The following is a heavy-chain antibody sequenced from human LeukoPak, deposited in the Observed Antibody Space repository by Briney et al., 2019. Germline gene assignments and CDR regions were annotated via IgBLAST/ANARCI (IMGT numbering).Heavy chain of an antibody. CDR1: GFTFSNAW. CDR2: IKSKTDGGTT. Sequence: GGSLRLSCAASGFTFSNAWMSWVRQAPGKGLEWVGRIKSKTDGGTTDYAAPVEGRFTISRDDSKNTLYLQMNSLKTEDTAVYYCITFSMIVVVITDWGQGTLVAVSS. D-gene: IGHD3-22*01. J-gene: IGHJ4*02. CDR3: ITFSMIVVVITD. V-gene: IGHV3-15*01.